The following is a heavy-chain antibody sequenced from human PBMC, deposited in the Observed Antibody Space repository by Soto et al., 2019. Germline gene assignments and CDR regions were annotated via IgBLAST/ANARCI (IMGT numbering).Heavy chain of an antibody. V-gene: IGHV1-46*01. D-gene: IGHD1-7*01. J-gene: IGHJ6*02. CDR3: ARVGNWNYLWYYYYGMDV. Sequence: AASVKVSCKASGYTFTSYYMHWVRQAPGQGLEWMGIINPSGGSTSYAQKFQGRVTMTRDTSTSTVYMELSSLRSEDTAVYYCARVGNWNYLWYYYYGMDVWGQGTTVTVSS. CDR1: GYTFTSYY. CDR2: INPSGGST.